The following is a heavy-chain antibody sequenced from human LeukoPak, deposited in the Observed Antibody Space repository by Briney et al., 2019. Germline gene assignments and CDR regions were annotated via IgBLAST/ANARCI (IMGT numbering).Heavy chain of an antibody. D-gene: IGHD3-9*01. J-gene: IGHJ6*02. Sequence: GGSLRLSCAASGFTFSSYAMSWVRQAPGKGLEWVSAISGSGGSTYYADSVKGRFTISRDNSKNTLYLQMNSLRAEDTAVYYCAKVSGHYDILTGYTRPDYYYYGMDVWGQGTTVTVSS. CDR2: ISGSGGST. CDR3: AKVSGHYDILTGYTRPDYYYYGMDV. V-gene: IGHV3-23*01. CDR1: GFTFSSYA.